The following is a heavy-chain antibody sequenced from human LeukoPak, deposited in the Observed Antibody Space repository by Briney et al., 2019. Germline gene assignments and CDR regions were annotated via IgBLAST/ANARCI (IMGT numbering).Heavy chain of an antibody. CDR2: IYSAGTT. CDR1: GFTFSSNY. J-gene: IGHJ4*02. D-gene: IGHD3-22*01. Sequence: GGSLRLSCAASGFTFSSNYMSWVRQAPEKGLEWVSVIYSAGTTYYADSVKGRFTISRQNPENTLFLQMNSLRPEDTAVYYCARVLGYDSSGYYRGYFDYWGQGTLVTVSS. V-gene: IGHV3-53*04. CDR3: ARVLGYDSSGYYRGYFDY.